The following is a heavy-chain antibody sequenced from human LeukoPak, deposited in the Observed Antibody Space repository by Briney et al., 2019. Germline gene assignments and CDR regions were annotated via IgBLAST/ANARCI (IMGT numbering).Heavy chain of an antibody. Sequence: GGSLRLSCAASGFTFSDYYMSWIRQAPGKGLEWVSAISGSGGSTYYADSVKGRFTISRDNSKNTLYLQMNSLRAEDTAVYYCAKDTAGVSSGYYPYYFDYWGQGTLVTVSS. CDR1: GFTFSDYY. V-gene: IGHV3-23*01. D-gene: IGHD3-22*01. J-gene: IGHJ4*02. CDR3: AKDTAGVSSGYYPYYFDY. CDR2: ISGSGGST.